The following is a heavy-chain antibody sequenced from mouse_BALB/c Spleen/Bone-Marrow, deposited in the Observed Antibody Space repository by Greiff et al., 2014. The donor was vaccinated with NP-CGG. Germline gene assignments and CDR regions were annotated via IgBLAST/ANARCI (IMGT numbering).Heavy chain of an antibody. J-gene: IGHJ4*01. CDR1: GFNIKDIY. D-gene: IGHD3-1*01. CDR3: ARGLPYYPMDY. V-gene: IGHV14-3*02. Sequence: EVNVVESGAELVKPGASVKLSCTASGFNIKDIYMHWVKQRPEQGLEWIGRIDPANGNTKYDPKFQGKATITADTSSNTAYLHLSSLTSEDTAVYYCARGLPYYPMDYWGQGTSVTVSS. CDR2: IDPANGNT.